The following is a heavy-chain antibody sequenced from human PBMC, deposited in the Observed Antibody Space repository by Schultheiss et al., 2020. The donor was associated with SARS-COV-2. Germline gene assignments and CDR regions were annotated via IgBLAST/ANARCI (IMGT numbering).Heavy chain of an antibody. CDR2: ISRRGGDT. D-gene: IGHD1/OR15-1a*01. CDR1: GFTFSSYW. Sequence: GESLKISCAASGFTFSSYWMSWVRQAPGKGLEWVSYISRRGGDTYYADSVKGRFTVSRDNAKSSLYLQMSSLRAEDTGIYYCATRVRWDLYGTPDYWGQGTLVTVSS. CDR3: ATRVRWDLYGTPDY. J-gene: IGHJ4*02. V-gene: IGHV3-21*05.